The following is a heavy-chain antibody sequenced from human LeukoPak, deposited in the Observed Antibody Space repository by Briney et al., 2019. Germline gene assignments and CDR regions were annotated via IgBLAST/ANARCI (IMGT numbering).Heavy chain of an antibody. CDR2: VDPEDGKT. V-gene: IGHV1-69-2*01. Sequence: GATVKISCKASGYTFNDYYIHWVQQAPGKGLEWMGRVDPEDGKTIYAEKLQGRVTITADTSAVTAYMKLTSLRSDDTAVYYCTTLLDYFDYWGQGTLVTVSS. CDR1: GYTFNDYY. CDR3: TTLLDYFDY. J-gene: IGHJ4*02.